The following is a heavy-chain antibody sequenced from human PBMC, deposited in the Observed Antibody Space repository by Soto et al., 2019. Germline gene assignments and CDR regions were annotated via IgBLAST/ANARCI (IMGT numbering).Heavy chain of an antibody. Sequence: EVQLVETGGGSIQPGGSLRLSCAASGFTVSSNYMRWVRQAPGKGLEWVSIIYSGGSTYYADSVKGRFTISRDNSKNTVYLQMNSLRAEDTAVYYCARDLGIAARPLDVWGQGTTVTVSS. CDR3: ARDLGIAARPLDV. CDR2: IYSGGST. CDR1: GFTVSSNY. J-gene: IGHJ6*02. V-gene: IGHV3-53*02. D-gene: IGHD6-6*01.